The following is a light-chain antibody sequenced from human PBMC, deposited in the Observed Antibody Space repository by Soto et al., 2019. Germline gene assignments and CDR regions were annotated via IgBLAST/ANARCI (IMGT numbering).Light chain of an antibody. Sequence: QSVLAQPASVSGSPGQSITISCAGTNRDVGGYNYVSWYQQYPGKAPKLIIYEVTYRPSGVSNRFSGSKSGNTASLTISGLQAEDEADYYCSSYTSSSTLVFGGGTKVTVL. J-gene: IGLJ2*01. CDR1: NRDVGGYNY. V-gene: IGLV2-14*01. CDR3: SSYTSSSTLV. CDR2: EVT.